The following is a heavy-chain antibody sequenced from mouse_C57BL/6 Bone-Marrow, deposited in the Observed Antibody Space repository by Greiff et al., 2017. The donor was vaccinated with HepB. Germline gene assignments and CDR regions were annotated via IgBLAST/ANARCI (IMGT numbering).Heavy chain of an antibody. D-gene: IGHD1-1*01. J-gene: IGHJ3*01. Sequence: EVQLQQSGPELVKPGASVKISCKASGSTFTDYYMTWVKQSHGKSLEWIGVINPNNGGTSYNQKFKGKATLTVDKSSSTASMGLRSLTSEDSAVYYCARSGAYGSSHFDYWGQGTLVTVSA. V-gene: IGHV1-26*01. CDR3: ARSGAYGSSHFDY. CDR2: INPNNGGT. CDR1: GSTFTDYY.